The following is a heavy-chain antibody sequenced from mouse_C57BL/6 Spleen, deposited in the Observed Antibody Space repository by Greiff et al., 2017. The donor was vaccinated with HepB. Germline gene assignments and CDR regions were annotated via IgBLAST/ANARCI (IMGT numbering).Heavy chain of an antibody. CDR3: ARDHYSNYYAMDY. Sequence: QVQLQQSGAELVKPGASVKISCKASGYAFSSYWMNWVKQRPGKGLEWIGQIYPGDGDTNYNGKFKGKATLTADKSSSTAYMQLSSLTSEDSAVYFCARDHYSNYYAMDYWGQGTSVTVSS. CDR1: GYAFSSYW. CDR2: IYPGDGDT. J-gene: IGHJ4*01. D-gene: IGHD2-5*01. V-gene: IGHV1-80*01.